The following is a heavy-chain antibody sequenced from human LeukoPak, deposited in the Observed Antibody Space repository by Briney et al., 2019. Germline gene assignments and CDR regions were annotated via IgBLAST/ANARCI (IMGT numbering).Heavy chain of an antibody. CDR2: IRRNYET. V-gene: IGHV3-73*01. J-gene: IGHJ4*02. Sequence: PGGSLKLSCTASVFTLSGSHMHWVRQAPGKGLEWVGDIRRNYETAYGASVKGRFTISRDDSKNMAYLHMNSLRSEDTAFYFCARQTNSCHDYWGQGTLVTVSS. CDR3: ARQTNSCHDY. CDR1: VFTLSGSH. D-gene: IGHD2-2*01.